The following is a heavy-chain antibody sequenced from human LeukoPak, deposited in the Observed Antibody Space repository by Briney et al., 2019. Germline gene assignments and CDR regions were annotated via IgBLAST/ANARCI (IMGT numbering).Heavy chain of an antibody. CDR2: INPNSGGT. CDR1: GYTFTGYY. D-gene: IGHD3-22*01. J-gene: IGHJ5*02. Sequence: ASVKVSCKASGYTFTGYYVHWVRQAPGQGLEWMGWINPNSGGTNYAQKFQGRVTMTRDTSISTAYMELSGLRSDDTAVYYCARGGAYYDSSGYYYVSWGQGTLVTVSS. V-gene: IGHV1-2*02. CDR3: ARGGAYYDSSGYYYVS.